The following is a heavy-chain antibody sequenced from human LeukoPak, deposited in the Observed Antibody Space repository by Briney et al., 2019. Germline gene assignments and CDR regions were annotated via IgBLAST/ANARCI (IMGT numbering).Heavy chain of an antibody. CDR3: ARQTRDGSGSRGYFFDF. V-gene: IGHV5-51*01. CDR2: IYPGDADT. Sequence: GESLKISCKGSGYTFTTYWIAWVRQMPGKGLEWMGIIYPGDADTGYSPSFEGQVTISVDKSSSTAYLQWSSLKASDTAMYYCARQTRDGSGSRGYFFDFWGQGTLVTVSS. CDR1: GYTFTTYW. D-gene: IGHD3-10*01. J-gene: IGHJ4*02.